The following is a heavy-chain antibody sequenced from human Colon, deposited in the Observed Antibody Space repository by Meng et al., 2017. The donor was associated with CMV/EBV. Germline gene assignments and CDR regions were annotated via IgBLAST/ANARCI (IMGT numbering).Heavy chain of an antibody. D-gene: IGHD3-10*01. CDR2: INPSGGST. Sequence: ASVKVSCKASGYTFTSYYMHWVRQALGQGLEWMGIINPSGGSTSYAQKFQGRVTMTRDTSTSTVYMELSSLRSEDTAVYYCATADLLWTPLDYWGQGTLVTVSS. V-gene: IGHV1-46*01. CDR3: ATADLLWTPLDY. CDR1: GYTFTSYY. J-gene: IGHJ4*02.